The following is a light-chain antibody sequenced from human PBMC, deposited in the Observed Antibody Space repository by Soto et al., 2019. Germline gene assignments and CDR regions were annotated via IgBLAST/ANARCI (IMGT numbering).Light chain of an antibody. Sequence: DIQMTQPPSTLSASVGDRVTITCRSSQSLSSWLAWYQQKLGRAPRLLIYDASSLESGVPSRFSGSGYGTEFTLTISSLQPDDFATYYCQQYNTYSSLTFGGGTKVDIK. J-gene: IGKJ4*01. CDR1: QSLSSW. V-gene: IGKV1-5*01. CDR3: QQYNTYSSLT. CDR2: DAS.